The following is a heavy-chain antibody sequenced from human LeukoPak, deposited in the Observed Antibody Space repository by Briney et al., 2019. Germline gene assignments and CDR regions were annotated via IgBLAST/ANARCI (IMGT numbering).Heavy chain of an antibody. D-gene: IGHD2-2*01. CDR2: ISGSGANT. CDR1: GFTFSTYA. CDR3: ARGRPIVVVPAASGFVDY. Sequence: GGSLRLSCAASGFTFSTYAMSWVRQAPGKGLEWVSTISGSGANTYYADSVKGRFTISRDNAKNSLYLQMNSLRAEDTAVYYCARGRPIVVVPAASGFVDYWGQGTLVTVSS. V-gene: IGHV3-23*01. J-gene: IGHJ4*02.